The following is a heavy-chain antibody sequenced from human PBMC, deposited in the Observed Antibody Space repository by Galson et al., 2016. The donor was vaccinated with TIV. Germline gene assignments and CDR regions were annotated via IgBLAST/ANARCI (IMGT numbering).Heavy chain of an antibody. CDR2: INPKSGAT. J-gene: IGHJ4*02. CDR1: GYTFTGYY. V-gene: IGHV1-2*04. Sequence: SVKVSCKASGYTFTGYYMHWFRQAPGQGLEWMGWINPKSGATNYVQKFQDSVTMSRDTSITTAYVELASLTSDDTAVYYCARVSLEVRPSSTFDYWGPGTLVTVSS. D-gene: IGHD2-2*01. CDR3: ARVSLEVRPSSTFDY.